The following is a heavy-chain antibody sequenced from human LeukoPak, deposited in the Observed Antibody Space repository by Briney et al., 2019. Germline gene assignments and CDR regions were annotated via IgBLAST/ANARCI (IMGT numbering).Heavy chain of an antibody. J-gene: IGHJ4*02. D-gene: IGHD3-10*01. CDR3: ARDLRRGSYYDGHYLDF. CDR2: TSTHNGNK. V-gene: IGHV1-18*01. CDR1: VYTFTNYG. Sequence: ASVKVSCTASVYTFTNYGFSWVRQAPGQGLEWMGWTSTHNGNKMYAQSLQGRVTVTTDTSTSTANMELTSLRSDDTAVYYCARDLRRGSYYDGHYLDFWGQGTLVTVSS.